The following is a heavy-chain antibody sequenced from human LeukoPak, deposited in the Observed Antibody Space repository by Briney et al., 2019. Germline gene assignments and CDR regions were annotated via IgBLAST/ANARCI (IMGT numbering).Heavy chain of an antibody. CDR2: IYYSGST. CDR3: AREGGAGFDY. V-gene: IGHV4-31*03. CDR1: GGSISGSSYY. D-gene: IGHD1-26*01. Sequence: PSETLSLTCTVSGGSISGSSYYWGWIRQPPGKGLEWIGYIYYSGSTYYNPSLKSRVTISVDTSKNQFSLKLSSVTAADTAVYYCAREGGAGFDYWGQGTLVTVSS. J-gene: IGHJ4*02.